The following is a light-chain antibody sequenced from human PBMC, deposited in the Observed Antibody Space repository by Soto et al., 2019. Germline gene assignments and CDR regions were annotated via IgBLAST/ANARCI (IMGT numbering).Light chain of an antibody. Sequence: EIVMTQSPATLSVTPGERATLSCRASQGVRSNLAWYQQKPGQAPRLLIYGASSRATGIPDRFRGSGSGTDFILTITRLEPEDFAVYYCQQYGSSRWTFGQGTKVDIK. CDR1: QGVRSN. V-gene: IGKV3-20*01. J-gene: IGKJ1*01. CDR2: GAS. CDR3: QQYGSSRWT.